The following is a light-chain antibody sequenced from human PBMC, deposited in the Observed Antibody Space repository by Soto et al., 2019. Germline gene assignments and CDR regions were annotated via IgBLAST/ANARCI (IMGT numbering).Light chain of an antibody. J-gene: IGKJ4*01. CDR3: QQYNSYPLT. CDR1: QSISSW. Sequence: IRMTQSPSTLSASVADRVTIACRASQSISSWLAWYQQKPGKAPKLLIYKASTLESGVPSRFSGSGSGTEFTLTISSLQPDDFATYYCQQYNSYPLTFGGGTKVEIK. V-gene: IGKV1-5*03. CDR2: KAS.